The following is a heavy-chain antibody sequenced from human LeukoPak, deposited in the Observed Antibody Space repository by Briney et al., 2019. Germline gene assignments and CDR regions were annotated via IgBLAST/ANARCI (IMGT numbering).Heavy chain of an antibody. Sequence: SETLSLTCTVSGGSISSGGYYWSWLRQHPGKGLEWIGYIYYSGSTYYNPSLKSRVTISVDTSKNQFSLKLSSVTAADTAVYYCAREIPSDAFDIWGQGTMVTVSS. V-gene: IGHV4-31*03. CDR1: GGSISSGGYY. CDR3: AREIPSDAFDI. J-gene: IGHJ3*02. CDR2: IYYSGST. D-gene: IGHD2-2*02.